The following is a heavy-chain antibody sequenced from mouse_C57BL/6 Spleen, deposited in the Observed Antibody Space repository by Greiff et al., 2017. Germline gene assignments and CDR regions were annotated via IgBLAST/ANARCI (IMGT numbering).Heavy chain of an antibody. CDR1: GFTFSDYG. CDR3: ASSYYSNYDYFDY. Sequence: EVQLVESGGGLVKPGGSLKLSCAASGFTFSDYGMHWVRQAPEKGLEWVAYISSGSSTIYYADTVKGRFTISRDNAKNTLFLQMTSLRSEDTAMYYCASSYYSNYDYFDYWGQGTTLTVSS. V-gene: IGHV5-17*01. CDR2: ISSGSSTI. J-gene: IGHJ2*01. D-gene: IGHD2-5*01.